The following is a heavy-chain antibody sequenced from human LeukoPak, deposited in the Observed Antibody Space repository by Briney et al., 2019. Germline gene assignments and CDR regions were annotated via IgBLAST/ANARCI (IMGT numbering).Heavy chain of an antibody. CDR2: IYSRGST. V-gene: IGHV4-39*07. CDR3: ARVRSFLAGKRYYSYMDV. D-gene: IGHD3-10*01. Sequence: SETLSLTCIVSGGSISRSNYYWGWIRQSPGKGLEWIGSIYSRGSTYYNRSLKRRVTISVDTSKNQFSLKLSSVTDADTAVYYCARVRSFLAGKRYYSYMDVWGKGTTVTVSS. J-gene: IGHJ6*03. CDR1: GGSISRSNYY.